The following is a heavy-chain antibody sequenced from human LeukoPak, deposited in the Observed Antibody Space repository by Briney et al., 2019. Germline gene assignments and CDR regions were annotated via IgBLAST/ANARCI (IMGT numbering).Heavy chain of an antibody. CDR2: ISGDGVST. J-gene: IGHJ4*02. Sequence: PGGSLRLSCAASGFMFDDSAMHWVRQAPGKGLEWVSLISGDGVSTFYADSVKGRFTISRDNSKSSLSLQMDSLTTEDTALYYCAKEGYSHTSNYFDNWGQGILVTVSS. V-gene: IGHV3-43*02. CDR1: GFMFDDSA. CDR3: AKEGYSHTSNYFDN. D-gene: IGHD2-15*01.